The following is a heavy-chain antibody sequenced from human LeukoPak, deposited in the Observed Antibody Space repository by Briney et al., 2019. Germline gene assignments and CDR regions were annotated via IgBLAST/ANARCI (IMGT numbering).Heavy chain of an antibody. D-gene: IGHD3-22*01. V-gene: IGHV1-2*02. Sequence: GASVKVSCKASGYTFTAYYMHWVRQAPGQGLEWMGWINSNSGGTNFAQKFQGRVTMTRDTSISTAYMELSSLRSDDTAVYYCARGKKVATMIVTGYWGQGTLVTVSS. CDR2: INSNSGGT. CDR3: ARGKKVATMIVTGY. J-gene: IGHJ4*02. CDR1: GYTFTAYY.